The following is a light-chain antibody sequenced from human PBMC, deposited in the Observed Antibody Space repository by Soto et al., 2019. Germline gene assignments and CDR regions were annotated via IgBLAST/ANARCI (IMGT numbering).Light chain of an antibody. V-gene: IGLV2-14*01. J-gene: IGLJ1*01. Sequence: QSALTQPASVSGSPGQSITISCTGTSSDVGGNKYVSWYQQHPGEAPKLMIYEVSNRPSGVSNRFSGSKSGNTASLTISGLQAEDEADSYCSSYTSSSTYVFGTGTKVTVL. CDR1: SSDVGGNKY. CDR3: SSYTSSSTYV. CDR2: EVS.